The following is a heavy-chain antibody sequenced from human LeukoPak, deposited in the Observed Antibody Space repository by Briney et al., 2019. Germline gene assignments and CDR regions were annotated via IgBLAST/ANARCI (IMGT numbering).Heavy chain of an antibody. D-gene: IGHD2-15*01. CDR2: IYYSGST. CDR1: GGSISSSSYY. Sequence: SETLSLTCTVSGGSISSSSYYWGWIRQPPGTGLEWIGSIYYSGSTYYNPSLKSRVTISVDTSKNQFSLKLSSVTAADTAMYYCARHHLYCSGGSCYDWFDPWGQGTLVTVSS. CDR3: ARHHLYCSGGSCYDWFDP. V-gene: IGHV4-39*01. J-gene: IGHJ5*02.